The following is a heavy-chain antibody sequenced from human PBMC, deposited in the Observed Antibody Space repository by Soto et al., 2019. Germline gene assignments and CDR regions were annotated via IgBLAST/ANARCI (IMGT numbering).Heavy chain of an antibody. V-gene: IGHV4-39*01. Sequence: QLQLQESGPGLVKPSETLSLTCTVSGGSISSSSYYWGWIRQPPGKGLEWIGSLYYSGSTYYNPSLKSRVTICVDTSKNHFSLKLSAVTVSDTDLYYCARRPLDEYIWGSYGQGAFDTWGQGTMVTVSS. D-gene: IGHD3-16*01. CDR3: ARRPLDEYIWGSYGQGAFDT. CDR2: LYYSGST. CDR1: GGSISSSSYY. J-gene: IGHJ3*02.